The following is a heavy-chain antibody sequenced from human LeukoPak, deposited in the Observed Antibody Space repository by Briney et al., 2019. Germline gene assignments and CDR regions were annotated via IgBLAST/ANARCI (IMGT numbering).Heavy chain of an antibody. D-gene: IGHD2-2*01. J-gene: IGHJ4*02. Sequence: SVKVSCKAPGGTFSSYAISWVRQAPGQGLEWMGEIIPLFDTLNYAQNFQGRVTITADEFTSTAYVELSSLRSDDTAVYYCARDLVVVPAAMSGIDYWGQGTLVTVSS. CDR1: GGTFSSYA. CDR3: ARDLVVVPAAMSGIDY. CDR2: IIPLFDTL. V-gene: IGHV1-69*13.